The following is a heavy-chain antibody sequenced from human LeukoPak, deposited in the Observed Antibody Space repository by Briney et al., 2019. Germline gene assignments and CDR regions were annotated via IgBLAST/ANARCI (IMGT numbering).Heavy chain of an antibody. CDR3: AKSEGTGYYSDY. D-gene: IGHD1-1*01. V-gene: IGHV4-31*03. CDR2: IYYSGST. J-gene: IGHJ4*02. CDR1: GGSISSGGYY. Sequence: SETLSLTCTVSGGSISSGGYYWSWIRQHPGKGLEWIGYIYYSGSTYYNPSLKSRVTISVDTSKNQFSLKLSSVTAADTAVYYCAKSEGTGYYSDYWGQGTLVTVSS.